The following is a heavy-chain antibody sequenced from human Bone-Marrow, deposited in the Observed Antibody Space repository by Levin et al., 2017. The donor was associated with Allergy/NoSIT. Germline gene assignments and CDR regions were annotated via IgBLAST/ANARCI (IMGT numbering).Heavy chain of an antibody. D-gene: IGHD6-13*01. J-gene: IGHJ3*02. Sequence: GESLKISCAASGFTFSSYGMHWVRQAPGKGLEWVAVIWYDGSNKYYADSVKGRFTISRDNSKNTLYLQMNSLRAEDTAVYYCARDFTSAAANNDAFDIWGQGTMVTVSS. CDR1: GFTFSSYG. CDR3: ARDFTSAAANNDAFDI. V-gene: IGHV3-33*01. CDR2: IWYDGSNK.